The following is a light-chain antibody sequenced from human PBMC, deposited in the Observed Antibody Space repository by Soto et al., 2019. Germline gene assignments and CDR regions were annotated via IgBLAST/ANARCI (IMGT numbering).Light chain of an antibody. J-gene: IGKJ3*01. CDR1: QSLLHSNGYNY. CDR2: LGF. Sequence: DLVMTQSPLSLPVTPGEPASISCRSSQSLLHSNGYNYLDWYLQKPGQSPQLLIYLGFNRVSGAPDRFSGSGTGTDFTLKISRVEAEDVGVYYCMQALQTPFTFGPGTKVDIK. V-gene: IGKV2-28*01. CDR3: MQALQTPFT.